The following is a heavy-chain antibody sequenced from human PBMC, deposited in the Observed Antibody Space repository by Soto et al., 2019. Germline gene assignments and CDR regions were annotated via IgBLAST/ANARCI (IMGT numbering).Heavy chain of an antibody. D-gene: IGHD4-17*01. CDR1: GGSISSGNYY. CDR3: ATMGTPVTGLYYFDY. V-gene: IGHV4-30-4*01. Sequence: QVQLQESGPGLVKPSQTLSLTCTVSGGSISSGNYYWSWIRQPPGKGLEWIGFISYSGTTHYSASLRSRVSISVDTSKYQFSLDLSSVTAADTAVYYCATMGTPVTGLYYFDYWGQGTLVTVSS. CDR2: ISYSGTT. J-gene: IGHJ4*02.